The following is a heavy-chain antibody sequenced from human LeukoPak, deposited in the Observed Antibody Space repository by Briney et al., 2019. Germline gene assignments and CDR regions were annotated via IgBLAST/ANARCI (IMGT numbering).Heavy chain of an antibody. Sequence: GGSLRLSCAASGFTFSGFSMDWVRQAPGKGLEWLSYISSSSSTMSYADSVKGRFTISRDNEKNSLFLEMQSLRARDTAVYYCARTRSGYQFDQWGQGTLVTVSS. CDR3: ARTRSGYQFDQ. CDR2: ISSSSSTM. D-gene: IGHD2-2*01. V-gene: IGHV3-48*01. CDR1: GFTFSGFS. J-gene: IGHJ4*02.